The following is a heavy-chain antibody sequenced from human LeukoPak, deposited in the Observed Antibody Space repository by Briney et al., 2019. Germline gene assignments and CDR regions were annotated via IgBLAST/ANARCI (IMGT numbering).Heavy chain of an antibody. CDR3: AREGMTTVTTGFDP. J-gene: IGHJ5*02. V-gene: IGHV1-2*02. CDR1: GYTLTGYY. D-gene: IGHD4-17*01. Sequence: ASVKVSCKASGYTLTGYYMHWVRQAPGQGLEWMGWINPNTGGTDYAQKFQGRVTMTRETSISTAFMELSSLISDDTAVYYCAREGMTTVTTGFDPWGQGTLVTVSS. CDR2: INPNTGGT.